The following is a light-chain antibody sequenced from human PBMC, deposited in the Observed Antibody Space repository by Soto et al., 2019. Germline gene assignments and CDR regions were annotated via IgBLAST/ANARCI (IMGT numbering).Light chain of an antibody. J-gene: IGKJ5*01. Sequence: EIVLTQSPGTLSLSPGERATLSCRASQSVXSSYLAWYQQKPGQAPRLLIYGASSRATGIPDRFSGSGSGKDFTLTISRLEPEDFAVYYCQQYGSSPTFGQGTRLEIK. CDR2: GAS. CDR1: QSVXSSY. CDR3: QQYGSSPT. V-gene: IGKV3-20*01.